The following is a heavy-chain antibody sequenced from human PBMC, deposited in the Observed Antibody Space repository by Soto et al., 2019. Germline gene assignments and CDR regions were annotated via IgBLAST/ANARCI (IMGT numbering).Heavy chain of an antibody. J-gene: IGHJ2*01. V-gene: IGHV3-21*01. CDR2: ISATTTYK. CDR1: GFTFDTYT. CDR3: ARGSASKSGHLWYFDL. D-gene: IGHD2-8*02. Sequence: EVQVVESGGGLVQPGGYLRLSCTASGFTFDTYTMNWLRQAPGRGLEWVSSISATTTYKYYAASVEGRFTISIDNAKNSLYLQTNSLGAEDTAVYYCARGSASKSGHLWYFDLWGRGTLVTVSS.